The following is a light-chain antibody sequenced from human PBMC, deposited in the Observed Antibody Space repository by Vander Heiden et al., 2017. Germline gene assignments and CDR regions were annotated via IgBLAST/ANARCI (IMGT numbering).Light chain of an antibody. CDR2: LGS. CDR1: QSIMHSNGYTY. CDR3: RQGLQTPPT. Sequence: EMVMTQSPLPLPVTPGEPAAISCRSRQSIMHSNGYTYMDWYLQKPGQAPQLLIYLGSNLASGVPDRFSGSVSGTDFTLKISRVEAVDVGVYYCRQGLQTPPTFGQGTKVEIK. V-gene: IGKV2-28*01. J-gene: IGKJ1*01.